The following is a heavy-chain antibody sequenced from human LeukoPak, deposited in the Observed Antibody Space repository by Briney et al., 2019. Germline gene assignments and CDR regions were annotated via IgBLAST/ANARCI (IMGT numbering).Heavy chain of an antibody. CDR2: ISYDGSNK. Sequence: GGSLRLSCAASGFTFRTYAMHWVRQAPGKGLEWVAVISYDGSNKYYADSVKGRFTISRDNSKNTLYLQMNSLRAEDTAVYYCARASSSWYERVYYYMDVWGKGTTVTVSS. D-gene: IGHD6-13*01. J-gene: IGHJ6*03. V-gene: IGHV3-30*01. CDR3: ARASSSWYERVYYYMDV. CDR1: GFTFRTYA.